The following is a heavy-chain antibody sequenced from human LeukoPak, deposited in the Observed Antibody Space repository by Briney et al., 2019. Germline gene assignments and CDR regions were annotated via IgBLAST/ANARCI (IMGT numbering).Heavy chain of an antibody. D-gene: IGHD5-18*01. J-gene: IGHJ6*02. V-gene: IGHV3-21*01. CDR1: GFTFSSYE. CDR3: ARCTGMAYGMDV. Sequence: PGGSLRLSCADSGFTFSSYEINWVRQAPGKGLEWVSSISSSSSYIYYADSVKGRFTISRDNAKNSLYLQMNSLRAEDTAVYYCARCTGMAYGMDVWGQGTTVTVSS. CDR2: ISSSSSYI.